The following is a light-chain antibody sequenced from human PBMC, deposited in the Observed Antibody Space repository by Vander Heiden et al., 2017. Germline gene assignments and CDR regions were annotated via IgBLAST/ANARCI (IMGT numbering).Light chain of an antibody. V-gene: IGLV2-14*03. Sequence: QPALTQPASVSGSPGQSITISCTGTSSDVGGYNYVSWYQQHPGKAPKLMIYDVSNRPSGVSNRFSGSKSGNTASLTISGLQAEDEADYYCSSYTSSSTPWVFGGGTKLTVL. J-gene: IGLJ3*02. CDR1: SSDVGGYNY. CDR3: SSYTSSSTPWV. CDR2: DVS.